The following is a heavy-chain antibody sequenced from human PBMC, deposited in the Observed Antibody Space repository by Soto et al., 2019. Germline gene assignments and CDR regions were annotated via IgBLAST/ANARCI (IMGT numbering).Heavy chain of an antibody. CDR1: GFTFTSSA. D-gene: IGHD2-21*02. V-gene: IGHV1-58*01. Sequence: ASVKVSCKASGFTFTSSAVQWVRQARGQRLEWIGWIVVGSGNTNYAQKFQERVTITRDMSTSTAYMELSSLRSEDTAVYYCAADLTRSYCGGDCYVDYWGQGTLATVSS. CDR2: IVVGSGNT. J-gene: IGHJ4*02. CDR3: AADLTRSYCGGDCYVDY.